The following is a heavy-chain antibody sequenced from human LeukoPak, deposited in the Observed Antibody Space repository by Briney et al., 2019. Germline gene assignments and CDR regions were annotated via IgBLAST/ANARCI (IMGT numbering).Heavy chain of an antibody. J-gene: IGHJ4*02. V-gene: IGHV3-48*02. CDR3: ARDSSVAAFDY. CDR2: ITRSSGTI. CDR1: GFTFSSYD. Sequence: PGGSLRLSCEVSGFTFSSYDLNGVRQAPARGLEGISYITRSSGTIYYADSVKDRFTISRDNAKNSLSLQMNSLRDEDTAVYYCARDSSVAAFDYWGQGTLVTVSS. D-gene: IGHD6-19*01.